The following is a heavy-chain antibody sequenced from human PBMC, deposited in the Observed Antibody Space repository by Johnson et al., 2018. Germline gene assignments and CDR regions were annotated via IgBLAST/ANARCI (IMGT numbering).Heavy chain of an antibody. J-gene: IGHJ3*02. CDR1: GFTVSSNY. CDR2: IYSGGST. D-gene: IGHD1-26*01. V-gene: IGHV3-53*01. Sequence: VQLVESGGGVVQPGRSLRLSCAVSGFTVSSNYMSWVRQAPGKGLEWVSVIYSGGSTYYADSVKGRFTISTDNSKNTLYLQINSLRAEDTAVYYCARAIYSGTYYEHAFDIGGQGTMVTVSS. CDR3: ARAIYSGTYYEHAFDI.